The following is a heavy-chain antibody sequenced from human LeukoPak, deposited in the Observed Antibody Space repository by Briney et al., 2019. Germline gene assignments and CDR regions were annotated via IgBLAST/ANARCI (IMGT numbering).Heavy chain of an antibody. CDR3: ARVRVQSPRGWFDP. V-gene: IGHV3-53*04. CDR1: GFTVSSNY. J-gene: IGHJ5*02. CDR2: IYSGGST. Sequence: GGSLRLSCAASGFTVSSNYMSWVRQAPGKGLEWVSVIYSGGSTYYADSVKGRFTISRHNSKNTLYLQMNSLRAEDTAVYYCARVRVQSPRGWFDPWGQGTLVTVSS.